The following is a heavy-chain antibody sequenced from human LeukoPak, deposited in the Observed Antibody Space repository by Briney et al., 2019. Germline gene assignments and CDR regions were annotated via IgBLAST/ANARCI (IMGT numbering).Heavy chain of an antibody. CDR2: ISWNSGSI. J-gene: IGHJ4*02. CDR1: GFTFDDYA. CDR3: AKDRDDILTDYLDY. Sequence: GGSLRLSCAASGFTFDDYAMHWVRQAPGKGLEWVSGISWNSGSIGYADSVKGRFTISRDNAKNSLYPQMNSLRAEDTALYYCAKDRDDILTDYLDYWGQGTLVTVSS. D-gene: IGHD3-9*01. V-gene: IGHV3-9*01.